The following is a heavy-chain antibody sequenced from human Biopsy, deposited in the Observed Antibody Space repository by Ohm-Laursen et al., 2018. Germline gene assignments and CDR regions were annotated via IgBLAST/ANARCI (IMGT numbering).Heavy chain of an antibody. V-gene: IGHV1-2*02. Sequence: ASVKGSCKASGYTFGDYYIHWVRQAPGQGLEWMGWINPNSGGTKYAQRFQGRVTMAGDTSINTVHMELRNLRSDDTAVYYCARRTWDNWGLGTLITVSS. CDR2: INPNSGGT. J-gene: IGHJ4*02. CDR3: ARRTWDN. CDR1: GYTFGDYY.